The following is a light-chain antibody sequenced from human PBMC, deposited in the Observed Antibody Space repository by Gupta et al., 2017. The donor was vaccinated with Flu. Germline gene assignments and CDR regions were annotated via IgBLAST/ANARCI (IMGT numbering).Light chain of an antibody. CDR2: EGS. Sequence: QSALTQPASVSGSLGQSITISCTGTSSDVRNYNLASWYQQQPGIAPKIIMYEGSKRPSGASNRCSGSKSGNTASLTISGLQAEDEADYYCCSYAGSNILYVFGTGTKVTVL. CDR1: SSDVRNYNL. J-gene: IGLJ1*01. V-gene: IGLV2-23*01. CDR3: CSYAGSNILYV.